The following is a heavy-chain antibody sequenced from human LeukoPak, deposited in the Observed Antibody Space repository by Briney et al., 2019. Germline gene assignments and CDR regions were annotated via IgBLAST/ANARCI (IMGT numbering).Heavy chain of an antibody. J-gene: IGHJ4*02. CDR1: GFTFSSYT. CDR2: ISSSGSTI. V-gene: IGHV3-48*04. D-gene: IGHD1-26*01. CDR3: ARDSNGGSTGY. Sequence: GGSLRLSCAASGFTFSSYTMNWVRQAPGKGLEWVSYISSSGSTIYYADSVKGRFTISRDNAKNSLYLQMNSLRAEDTAVYYCARDSNGGSTGYWGQGTLVTVSS.